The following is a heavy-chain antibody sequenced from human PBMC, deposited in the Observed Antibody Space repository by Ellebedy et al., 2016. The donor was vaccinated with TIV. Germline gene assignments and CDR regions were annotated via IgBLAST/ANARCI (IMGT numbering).Heavy chain of an antibody. CDR2: ISWSSGST. D-gene: IGHD3-3*01. V-gene: IGHV3-9*01. Sequence: GGSLRLSCAASGFTFDDYAMHWVRQAPGKGLEWVSGISWSSGSTDYADSVKGRFTISSYNTKNFLYLQMNSLRAEDTAVYYCAKDLGAGIPIFGVVLETILQSTRPYGLDVWGQGTTVTVSS. J-gene: IGHJ6*02. CDR1: GFTFDDYA. CDR3: AKDLGAGIPIFGVVLETILQSTRPYGLDV.